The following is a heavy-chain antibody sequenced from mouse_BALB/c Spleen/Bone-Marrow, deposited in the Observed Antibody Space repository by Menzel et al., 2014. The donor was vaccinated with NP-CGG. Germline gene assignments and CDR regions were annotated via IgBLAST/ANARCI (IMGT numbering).Heavy chain of an antibody. V-gene: IGHV5-17*02. J-gene: IGHJ2*01. D-gene: IGHD2-3*01. CDR3: ARSPRWLPPGY. CDR2: ISSGSSTI. CDR1: GFTFSSFG. Sequence: EVQGVESGGGLVQPGGSRKLSCAASGFTFSSFGMHWVRQAPEKGLEWVAYISSGSSTIYYADTVKGRFTISRDNPKNTLFLQMTSLRSEDTAVYYCARSPRWLPPGYWGQGTTLTVSS.